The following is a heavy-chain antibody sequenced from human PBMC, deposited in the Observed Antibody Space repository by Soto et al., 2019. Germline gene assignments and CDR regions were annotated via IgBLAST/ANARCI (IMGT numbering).Heavy chain of an antibody. J-gene: IGHJ4*02. Sequence: PGGSLRLSCAASGFTFSSYGMHWVRQAPGKGLEWVAVISYDGSNKYYADSVKGRFTISRDNSKNTLYLQMNSLRAEDTAVYYCAKDGSRWLTEYYFDYWGQGALVTVSS. CDR2: ISYDGSNK. D-gene: IGHD6-19*01. CDR1: GFTFSSYG. CDR3: AKDGSRWLTEYYFDY. V-gene: IGHV3-30*18.